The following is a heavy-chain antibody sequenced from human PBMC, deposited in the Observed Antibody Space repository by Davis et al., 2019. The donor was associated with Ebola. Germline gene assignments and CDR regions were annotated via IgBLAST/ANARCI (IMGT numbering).Heavy chain of an antibody. D-gene: IGHD4-23*01. CDR1: GYTFTSYY. CDR3: ARVARWTGFDN. J-gene: IGHJ4*02. V-gene: IGHV1-46*01. CDR2: INPSGGST. Sequence: AASVKVSCKTSGYTFTSYYMHWVRQAPGQGLEWMGIINPSGGSTSYAQKFQGRVTMTRDTSTSTVYMELSSLRSEDTAVYYCARVARWTGFDNWGQGTLVTVSS.